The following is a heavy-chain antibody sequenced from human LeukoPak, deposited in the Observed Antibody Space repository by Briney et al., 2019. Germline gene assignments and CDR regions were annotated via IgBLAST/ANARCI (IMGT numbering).Heavy chain of an antibody. CDR2: IYYSGST. CDR3: ARRGLGSYVFDP. V-gene: IGHV4-39*01. D-gene: IGHD1-26*01. Sequence: SETLSLTCTVSGGSISSSSYYWGWIRQPPGKGLEWIGSIYYSGSTYYNPSLKSRVTISVDTSKNQFSLKLSSVTAADTAVYYCARRGLGSYVFDPWGQGTLVTVSS. CDR1: GGSISSSSYY. J-gene: IGHJ5*02.